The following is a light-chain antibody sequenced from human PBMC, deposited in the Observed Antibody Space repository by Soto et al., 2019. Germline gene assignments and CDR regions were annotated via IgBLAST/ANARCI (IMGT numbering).Light chain of an antibody. Sequence: EIVLTQSPGTLSLSPGERATLSCRASQSINSRYLAWYQQKPGQAPRLLIYGASSRATGIPERFSGSGSGTDFTLTISRLEPEDFSVYYFQQFGSSPGFTFGPGTIVDIK. CDR1: QSINSRY. J-gene: IGKJ3*01. CDR2: GAS. CDR3: QQFGSSPGFT. V-gene: IGKV3-20*01.